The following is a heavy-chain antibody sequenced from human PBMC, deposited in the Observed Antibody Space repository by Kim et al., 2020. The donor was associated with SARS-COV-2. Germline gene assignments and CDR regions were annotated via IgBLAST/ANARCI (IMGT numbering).Heavy chain of an antibody. CDR3: ASTFRRVVPAAIGIDY. D-gene: IGHD2-2*02. CDR2: ISSSSSYI. J-gene: IGHJ4*02. Sequence: GGSLRLSCAASGFTFSSYSMNWVRQAPGKGLEWVSSISSSSSYIYYADSVKGRFTISRDNAKNSLYLQMNSLRAEDTAVYYCASTFRRVVPAAIGIDYWGQGTLVTVSS. V-gene: IGHV3-21*01. CDR1: GFTFSSYS.